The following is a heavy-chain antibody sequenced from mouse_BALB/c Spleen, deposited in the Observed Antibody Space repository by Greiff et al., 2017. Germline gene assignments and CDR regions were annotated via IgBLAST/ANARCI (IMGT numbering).Heavy chain of an antibody. CDR2: IYPSDSYT. J-gene: IGHJ3*01. CDR3: TRDGIYGGFAY. V-gene: IGHV1-69*02. Sequence: QVQLQQSGAELVRPGASVKLSCKASGYTFTSYWINWVKQRPGQGLEWIGNIYPSDSYTNYNQKFKDKATLTVDKSSSTAYMQLSSPTSEDSAVFYCTRDGIYGGFAYWFQGTLVTVSA. D-gene: IGHD2-1*01. CDR1: GYTFTSYW.